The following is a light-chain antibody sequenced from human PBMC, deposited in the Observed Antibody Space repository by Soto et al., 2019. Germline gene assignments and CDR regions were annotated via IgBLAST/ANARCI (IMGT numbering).Light chain of an antibody. V-gene: IGLV2-8*01. J-gene: IGLJ1*01. CDR3: SSYAGSSNV. Sequence: QSVRTQPPSASGSPGQSVSISCTRTSSDVGGYNYVSWYQQHPGKAPKLMISEVNKRPSGVPDRFSGSKSGNTASMTVSGLQAEDEADYYCSSYAGSSNVFGTGTKVT. CDR1: SSDVGGYNY. CDR2: EVN.